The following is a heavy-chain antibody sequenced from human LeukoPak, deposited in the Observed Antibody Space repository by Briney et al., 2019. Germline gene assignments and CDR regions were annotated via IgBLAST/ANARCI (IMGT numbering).Heavy chain of an antibody. CDR1: GGSIRSYY. CDR3: ARGVGQWIRRVFDY. V-gene: IGHV4-59*01. D-gene: IGHD5-18*01. Sequence: SETLSLTCTVSGGSIRSYYWSWIRQPPGKGLEWIGYIYYTGSTNYTPSLKSRITISVDTSKNQFSLKLSSVTAADTAVYYCARGVGQWIRRVFDYWGQGTLVTVSS. J-gene: IGHJ4*02. CDR2: IYYTGST.